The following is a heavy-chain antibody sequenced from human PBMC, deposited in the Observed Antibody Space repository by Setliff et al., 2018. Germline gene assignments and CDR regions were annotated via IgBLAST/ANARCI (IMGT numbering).Heavy chain of an antibody. D-gene: IGHD4-4*01. CDR3: AGRDYSGGDS. J-gene: IGHJ5*01. Sequence: SETLSLTCIVAGDSISNTGYYWGWIRQPPGKGLEWIGRIYNSGTTNYNASLKSRVTISADTSNNSFSLNLFSVTAADTAVYYCAGRDYSGGDSWGHGTLVTVSS. CDR1: GDSISNTGYY. V-gene: IGHV4-39*02. CDR2: IYNSGTT.